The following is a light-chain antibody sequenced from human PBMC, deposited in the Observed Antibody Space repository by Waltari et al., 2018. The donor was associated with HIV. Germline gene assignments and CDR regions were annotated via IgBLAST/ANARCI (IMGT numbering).Light chain of an antibody. CDR1: SSDVGGYNL. Sequence: QSALTQPASVPGSPGQSITISCTGTSSDVGGYNLVSWYQQHPGKATKLLLYEVRKRASGVSNRFSDSKAGNTASLTISGLQADDEADYYCCAYAGSTTYVIFGGGTKLTVL. V-gene: IGLV2-23*02. CDR2: EVR. CDR3: CAYAGSTTYVI. J-gene: IGLJ2*01.